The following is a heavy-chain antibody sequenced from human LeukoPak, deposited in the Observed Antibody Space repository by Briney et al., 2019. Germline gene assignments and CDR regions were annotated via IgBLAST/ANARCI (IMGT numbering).Heavy chain of an antibody. Sequence: PSETLSLTCAVYGGSFSGYYWSWIRQPPGKGLEWIGEINHSGSTNYNPSLKSRVTISVDTSKNQFSLKLSSVTAADTAVYYCARAIGYGDSPPDYWGQGTLVTVSS. CDR3: ARAIGYGDSPPDY. CDR2: INHSGST. D-gene: IGHD4-17*01. CDR1: GGSFSGYY. V-gene: IGHV4-34*01. J-gene: IGHJ4*02.